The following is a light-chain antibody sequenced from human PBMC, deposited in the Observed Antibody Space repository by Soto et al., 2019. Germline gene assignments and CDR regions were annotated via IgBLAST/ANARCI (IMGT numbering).Light chain of an antibody. CDR3: QQYNKWPPLT. Sequence: EIVLTQSPATLSLSPGDRATLACRTSQSASNNYVAWYQQKPGQAPRLLIFRASNKATGVPDRVSGSGSGTEFTLTISSLQSEDFAVYYCQQYNKWPPLTFGQGTKVDIK. V-gene: IGKV3D-15*01. CDR1: QSASNN. CDR2: RAS. J-gene: IGKJ1*01.